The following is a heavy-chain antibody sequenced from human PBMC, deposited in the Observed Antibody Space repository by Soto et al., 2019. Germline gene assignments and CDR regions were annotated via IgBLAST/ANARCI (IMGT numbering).Heavy chain of an antibody. CDR2: INPSGGST. CDR3: ARGFRK. J-gene: IGHJ4*02. Sequence: GGALEASCKGSGYTFTRYFMHWVRQAPGQGLEWMGIINPSGGSTSYAQKFQGRVTMTRDTSTSTVYMELSSLRSEDTAVYYCARGFRKWGQGTLVTVYS. D-gene: IGHD3-10*01. V-gene: IGHV1-46*01. CDR1: GYTFTRYF.